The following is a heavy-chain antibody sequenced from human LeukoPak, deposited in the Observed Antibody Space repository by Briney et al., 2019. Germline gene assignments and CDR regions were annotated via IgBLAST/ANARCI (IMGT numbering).Heavy chain of an antibody. CDR2: ISGSGGST. V-gene: IGHV3-23*01. Sequence: GGPLRLSCAAFGFTFSSYAMSWVGQAPGKGLEWVSAISGSGGSTYYADSVKGRFTISRDNSKNTLYLQMNSLRAEDTAVYYCAKDHYGSGRLFDYWGQGTLVTVSS. CDR1: GFTFSSYA. D-gene: IGHD3-10*01. CDR3: AKDHYGSGRLFDY. J-gene: IGHJ4*02.